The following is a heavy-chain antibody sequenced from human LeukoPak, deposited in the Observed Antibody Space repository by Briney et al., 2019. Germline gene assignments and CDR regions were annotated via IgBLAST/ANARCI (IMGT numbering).Heavy chain of an antibody. V-gene: IGHV1-18*01. J-gene: IGHJ4*02. Sequence: GASVKVSCKASGYTFTSYGISWVRQAPGQGLEWMGWISAYNGNTNYAQKFQGRVTMTRDTSISTAYMELSRLRSDDTAVYYCARAYQWLANTYDYWGQGTLVTVSS. D-gene: IGHD6-19*01. CDR3: ARAYQWLANTYDY. CDR1: GYTFTSYG. CDR2: ISAYNGNT.